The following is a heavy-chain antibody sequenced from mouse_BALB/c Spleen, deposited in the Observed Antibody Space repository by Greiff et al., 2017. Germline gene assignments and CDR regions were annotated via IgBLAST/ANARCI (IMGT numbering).Heavy chain of an antibody. Sequence: EVQLQQSGPELVKPGASVKMSCKASGYTFTDYYMDWVKQSHGESFEWIGRVNPYNGGTSYNQKFKGKATLTVDKSSSTAYMELNSLTSEDSAVYYCARESSSYAYWGQGTLVTVSA. CDR2: VNPYNGGT. CDR1: GYTFTDYY. D-gene: IGHD1-1*01. CDR3: ARESSSYAY. J-gene: IGHJ3*01. V-gene: IGHV1-19*01.